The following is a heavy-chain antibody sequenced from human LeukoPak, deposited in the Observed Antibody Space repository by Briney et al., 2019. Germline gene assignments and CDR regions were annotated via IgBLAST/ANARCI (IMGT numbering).Heavy chain of an antibody. CDR3: AKDNPVLHY. Sequence: PGGSLRLSCAASGFTFSSYWMSWVRQAPGKGLEWVANIKQDGREKYYVDSVKGRFTVSRDTSKNTLFLQMNSLRVEDTAVYYCAKDNPVLHYWGQGTLVTVSS. CDR1: GFTFSSYW. V-gene: IGHV3-7*04. CDR2: IKQDGREK. J-gene: IGHJ4*02.